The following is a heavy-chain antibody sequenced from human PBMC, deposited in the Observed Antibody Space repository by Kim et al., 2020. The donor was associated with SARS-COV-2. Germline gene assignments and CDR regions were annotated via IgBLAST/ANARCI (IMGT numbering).Heavy chain of an antibody. D-gene: IGHD3-22*01. CDR3: ARGPLRITMIVVVTHWYFEL. Sequence: SETLSLTCTVSGGSISSGGYYWSWIRQHPGKGLEWIGYIYYSGSTYYNPSLKSRVTISVDTSKNQFSLKLSSVTAADTAVYYCARGPLRITMIVVVTHWYFELWGRGTLVTVSS. CDR1: GGSISSGGYY. J-gene: IGHJ2*01. CDR2: IYYSGST. V-gene: IGHV4-31*03.